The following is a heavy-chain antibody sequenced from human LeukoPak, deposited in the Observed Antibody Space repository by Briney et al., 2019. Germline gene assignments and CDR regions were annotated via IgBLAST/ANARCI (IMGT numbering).Heavy chain of an antibody. CDR2: IIPILGIA. J-gene: IGHJ3*02. CDR1: GGTFSSYA. Sequence: GASVKVSCKASGGTFSSYAISWVRQAPGQGLEWMGRIIPILGIANYAQKFQGRVTITADKSTSTAYMELSSLRSEDTAVYYCARDGAAAGTGGAFDIWGQGTMVTVSS. CDR3: ARDGAAAGTGGAFDI. V-gene: IGHV1-69*04. D-gene: IGHD6-13*01.